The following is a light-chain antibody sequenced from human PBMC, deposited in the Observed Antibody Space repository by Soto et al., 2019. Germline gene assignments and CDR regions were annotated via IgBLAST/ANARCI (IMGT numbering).Light chain of an antibody. CDR2: EGS. J-gene: IGLJ2*01. V-gene: IGLV2-23*01. CDR3: CSYAGSSTFVV. Sequence: QSVLTQPASVSASPGQSITISCTGTSSDVGSYNLVSWYQQHPGKAPKLMIYEGSKRPSGVSNRFSGSKSGNTASLTISGLQAEDEADYYCCSYAGSSTFVVFGGGTKVTVL. CDR1: SSDVGSYNL.